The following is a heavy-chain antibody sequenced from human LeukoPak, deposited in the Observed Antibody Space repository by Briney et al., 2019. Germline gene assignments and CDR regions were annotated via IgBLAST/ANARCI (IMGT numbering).Heavy chain of an antibody. Sequence: SEALSLTCTVSGYSISSGYYWGWIRQPPGKGLEWIGSIYHSGSTYYNPSLKSRVTISVDTSKNQFSLKLSSVTAADTAVYYCARGEGIAAPYGYWGQGTLVTVSS. V-gene: IGHV4-38-2*02. D-gene: IGHD6-13*01. CDR1: GYSISSGYY. J-gene: IGHJ4*02. CDR2: IYHSGST. CDR3: ARGEGIAAPYGY.